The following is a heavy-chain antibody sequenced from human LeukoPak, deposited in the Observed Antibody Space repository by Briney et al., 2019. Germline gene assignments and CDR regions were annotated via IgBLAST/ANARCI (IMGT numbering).Heavy chain of an antibody. D-gene: IGHD3-10*01. Sequence: SETLSLTCTVSGGSISSSSYYWGWIRQPPGKGLEWIGNIYYSGSTYYNPSLKSRVTISVDTSKNQFSLKLSSVTAADTAVYYCARDRFGLDGLIWGQGTMVTVSS. CDR3: ARDRFGLDGLI. CDR1: GGSISSSSYY. CDR2: IYYSGST. V-gene: IGHV4-39*07. J-gene: IGHJ3*02.